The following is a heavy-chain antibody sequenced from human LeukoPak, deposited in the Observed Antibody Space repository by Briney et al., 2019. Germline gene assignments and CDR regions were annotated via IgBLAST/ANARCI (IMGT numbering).Heavy chain of an antibody. V-gene: IGHV4-4*07. CDR1: GGSISSYY. CDR2: IYTSGST. CDR3: ARDVFPYYGLLPGPNEAFDI. D-gene: IGHD3-9*01. J-gene: IGHJ3*02. Sequence: PSETLSLTCTVSGGSISSYYWSWLRQPAGKGLEWIGRIYTSGSTNYNPSLKSRVTISVDKSTNLFSLNLTSVSAADTAVYYCARDVFPYYGLLPGPNEAFDIWGQGTRVTVSS.